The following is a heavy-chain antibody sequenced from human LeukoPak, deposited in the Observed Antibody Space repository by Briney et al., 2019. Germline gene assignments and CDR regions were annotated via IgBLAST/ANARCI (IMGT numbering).Heavy chain of an antibody. J-gene: IGHJ4*02. CDR1: GYTFTSYY. Sequence: GASVKVSCKASGYTFTSYYMHWVRQAPGQGLEWMGIINPSGGSTSYAQKFQGRVTMTRDTSTSTVYMELSSLRSEDTAAYYCARAAPLVPAATPSPGDYWGQGTLVTVSS. CDR2: INPSGGST. D-gene: IGHD2-2*01. CDR3: ARAAPLVPAATPSPGDY. V-gene: IGHV1-46*01.